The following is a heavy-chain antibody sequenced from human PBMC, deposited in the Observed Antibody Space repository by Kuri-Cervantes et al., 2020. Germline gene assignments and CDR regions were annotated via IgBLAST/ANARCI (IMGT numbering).Heavy chain of an antibody. Sequence: GESLKISCAASGFTSSNAWMSWVRQAPGKGLEWVGRIKSKTDGGTTDYAAPVKGRFTISRDDSKNTLYLQMNSLKTEDTAVYYCTKQMEGFWSGYRLYYFDYWGQGTLVTVSS. V-gene: IGHV3-15*01. CDR2: IKSKTDGGTT. CDR3: TKQMEGFWSGYRLYYFDY. D-gene: IGHD3-3*01. CDR1: GFTSSNAW. J-gene: IGHJ4*02.